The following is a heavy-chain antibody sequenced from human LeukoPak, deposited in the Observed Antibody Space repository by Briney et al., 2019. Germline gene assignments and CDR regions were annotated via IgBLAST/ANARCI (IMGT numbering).Heavy chain of an antibody. CDR3: ARTYVWGSYRYTPDY. CDR1: GFTFSSYS. CDR2: ISSSSSYI. V-gene: IGHV3-21*01. Sequence: NTGGSLRLSCAAAGFTFSSYSMNWVRQAPGRGLDWVSSISSSSSYIYYADSVKGRFTISRDNAKNSLYLQMNSLRAEDTAVYYCARTYVWGSYRYTPDYWGQGTLVTVSS. D-gene: IGHD3-16*02. J-gene: IGHJ4*02.